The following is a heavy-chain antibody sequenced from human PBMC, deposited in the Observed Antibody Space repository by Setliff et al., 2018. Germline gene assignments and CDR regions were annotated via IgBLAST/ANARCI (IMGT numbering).Heavy chain of an antibody. CDR3: ARHFGFSAGWYADY. D-gene: IGHD6-19*01. Sequence: PGESLKISCKGSGYRFTTNWIVWVRQMPGKGLEWVGIIYPGDSDTRYSPSLQGQVTISADKSITTAYLQWSSLRASDTAMYYCARHFGFSAGWYADYWGQGTLVTVSS. V-gene: IGHV5-51*01. CDR2: IYPGDSDT. J-gene: IGHJ4*02. CDR1: GYRFTTNW.